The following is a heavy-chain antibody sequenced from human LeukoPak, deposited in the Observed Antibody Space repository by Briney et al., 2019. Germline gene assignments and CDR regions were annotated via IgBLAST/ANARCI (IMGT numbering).Heavy chain of an antibody. J-gene: IGHJ6*03. D-gene: IGHD3-10*01. V-gene: IGHV4-34*01. CDR3: ARVFGYYYYYLDV. Sequence: SETLSLTCEVYGGSLSGYRWTWIRQPPGKGLEWIGEVDHSGSTTYTSSLEGRVTITADNSENQFSLSLTSVTAADTAVYYCARVFGYYYYYLDVWGKGTTVTVSS. CDR1: GGSLSGYR. CDR2: VDHSGST.